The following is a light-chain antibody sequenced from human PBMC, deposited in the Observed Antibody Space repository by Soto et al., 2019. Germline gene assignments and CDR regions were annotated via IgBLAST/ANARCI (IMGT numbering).Light chain of an antibody. Sequence: QAVLTQPPSVSAAPGQKVTISCSGSSSNIGNNYVSWYQQLPGTAPKLLIYDNNKRPSGIPDRFSGSKSGTSATLGITGLQTGDEADYYCGTWDSSLSAGKLGVVFGGGTQLTVL. CDR3: GTWDSSLSAGKLGVV. CDR2: DNN. J-gene: IGLJ2*01. V-gene: IGLV1-51*01. CDR1: SSNIGNNY.